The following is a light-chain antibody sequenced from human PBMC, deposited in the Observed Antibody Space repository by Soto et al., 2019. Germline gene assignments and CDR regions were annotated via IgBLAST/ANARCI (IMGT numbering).Light chain of an antibody. Sequence: SVLTQPASVSGSPGQSITISCIGTSSDVGGYNYAAWYQQHPGKAPKLMIYEVSNRPSGVSNRFSGSKSGNTASLTISGLQAEDEADYYCSSYTSSSTLYVFGTGTKVTVL. CDR3: SSYTSSSTLYV. V-gene: IGLV2-14*01. J-gene: IGLJ1*01. CDR1: SSDVGGYNY. CDR2: EVS.